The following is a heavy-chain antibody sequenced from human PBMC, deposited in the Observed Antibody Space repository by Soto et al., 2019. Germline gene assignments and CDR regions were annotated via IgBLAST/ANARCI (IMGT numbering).Heavy chain of an antibody. CDR3: ARVQFYYNDISGRPLNAFDV. CDR1: GFTFSDYY. CDR2: IGLGSSTK. Sequence: GGSLRLSCAASGFTFSDYYMSWIRQAPGKGLEWVSYIGLGSSTKYYADTVEGRFTISRDNAKNSLYLQMNSLRAEDTAVYYCARVQFYYNDISGRPLNAFDVWGQGTMVTVSS. V-gene: IGHV3-11*04. J-gene: IGHJ3*01. D-gene: IGHD3-22*01.